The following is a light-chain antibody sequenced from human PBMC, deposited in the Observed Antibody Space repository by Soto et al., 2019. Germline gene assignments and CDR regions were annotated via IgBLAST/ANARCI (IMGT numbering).Light chain of an antibody. Sequence: EIVLTQSPGTLSLSPGERATLSCRASQNVRTNYLAWYQQKPGQAPRLLMYGASSRATGIPDRFSGSGSGTDFTLTISRLEPEDFAVYYCQQYGSSPQTFGQGTKLEIK. J-gene: IGKJ2*01. CDR1: QNVRTNY. CDR2: GAS. V-gene: IGKV3-20*01. CDR3: QQYGSSPQT.